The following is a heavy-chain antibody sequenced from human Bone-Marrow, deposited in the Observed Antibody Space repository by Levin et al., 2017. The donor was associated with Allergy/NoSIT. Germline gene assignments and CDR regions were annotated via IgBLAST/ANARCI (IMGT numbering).Heavy chain of an antibody. V-gene: IGHV4-39*07. CDR1: GGSISSSSYY. CDR3: ARGYEFFWDIVATIMGFDY. Sequence: ASETLSLTCTVSGGSISSSSYYWGWIRQPPGKGLEWIGSIYYSGSTYYNPSLKSRVTISVDTSKNQFSLKLSSVTAADTAVYYCARGYEFFWDIVATIMGFDYWGQGTLVTVSS. D-gene: IGHD5-12*01. CDR2: IYYSGST. J-gene: IGHJ4*02.